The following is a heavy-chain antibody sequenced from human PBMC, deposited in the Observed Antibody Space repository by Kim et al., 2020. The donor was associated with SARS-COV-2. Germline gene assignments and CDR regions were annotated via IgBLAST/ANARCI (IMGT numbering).Heavy chain of an antibody. CDR3: ARAMAAAGSFDF. D-gene: IGHD6-13*01. CDR2: T. Sequence: TKYSQKFQGGVTITRDTSANTAYMELSSLRSEDTSVYFCARAMAAAGSFDFWGQGTLVTVSS. J-gene: IGHJ4*02. V-gene: IGHV1-3*01.